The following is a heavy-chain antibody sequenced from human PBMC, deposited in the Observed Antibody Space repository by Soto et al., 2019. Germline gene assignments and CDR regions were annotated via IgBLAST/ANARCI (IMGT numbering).Heavy chain of an antibody. Sequence: PGESLKISCKGSGYSFTSYWISWVRQMPGKGLEWMGRIDPIYSYTNYSPSFQGHVTISSDKSISTAYLQWSSLKASDTAMYYCARLSCSGGSCYSLGYYYYGMDVWGQGTTVTVSS. V-gene: IGHV5-10-1*01. CDR3: ARLSCSGGSCYSLGYYYYGMDV. D-gene: IGHD2-15*01. CDR1: GYSFTSYW. J-gene: IGHJ6*02. CDR2: IDPIYSYT.